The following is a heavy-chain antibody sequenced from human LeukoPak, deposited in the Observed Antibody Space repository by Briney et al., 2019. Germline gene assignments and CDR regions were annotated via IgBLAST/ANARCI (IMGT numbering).Heavy chain of an antibody. V-gene: IGHV4-59*08. Sequence: SETLSLTCTVSGGSISYYYWTWIRQSPGKGLEWIGYVYYSGSTNYNPSLKSRVTISVDTSQNQFFLMLTIVTAADTAVYYCARRVAINPRYYFDYWGQGSLVTVSS. CDR2: VYYSGST. CDR1: GGSISYYY. CDR3: ARRVAINPRYYFDY. D-gene: IGHD5-12*01. J-gene: IGHJ4*02.